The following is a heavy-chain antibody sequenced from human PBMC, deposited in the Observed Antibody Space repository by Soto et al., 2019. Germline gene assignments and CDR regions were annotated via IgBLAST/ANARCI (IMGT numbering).Heavy chain of an antibody. J-gene: IGHJ4*02. CDR2: INHSGST. Sequence: SETLSLTCAVYGGSFSGYYWSWIRQPPGKGLEWIGEINHSGSTNYNPSLKSRVTISVDTSKNQFSLKLSSVTAADTAVYYCARGGRSGSYYNREKNLKNSMVVSGFDYWGQGTLVTVSS. CDR3: ARGGRSGSYYNREKNLKNSMVVSGFDY. CDR1: GGSFSGYY. V-gene: IGHV4-34*01. D-gene: IGHD3-10*01.